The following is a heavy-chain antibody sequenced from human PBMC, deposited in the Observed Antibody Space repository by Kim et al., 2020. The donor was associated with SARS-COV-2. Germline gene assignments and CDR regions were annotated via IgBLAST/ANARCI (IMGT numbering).Heavy chain of an antibody. CDR2: ISHDGSTI. V-gene: IGHV3-33*05. J-gene: IGHJ4*02. CDR1: GFTFSIYG. Sequence: GGSLRLSCAASGFTFSIYGMHWVRQAPGKGLEWVAVISHDGSTIFYADSVRGRFTISRDNSKNTLYLQMNSLRAEDTAVYYCARGYSNGYFEYWGQGTLV. CDR3: ARGYSNGYFEY. D-gene: IGHD6-19*01.